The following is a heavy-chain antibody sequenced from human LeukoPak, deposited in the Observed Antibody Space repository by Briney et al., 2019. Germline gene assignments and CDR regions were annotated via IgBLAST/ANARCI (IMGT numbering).Heavy chain of an antibody. CDR1: GYTFTSYA. CDR3: ARGLYCGGDCYSPDY. Sequence: VASVKVSCKASGYTFTSYAMNWVRQAPGQGLEWMGWINTNTGNPTYAQGFTGRFVFSLDTSVSTAYLQISSLKAEDTAVYYCARGLYCGGDCYSPDYWGQGTLVTVSS. CDR2: INTNTGNP. D-gene: IGHD2-21*02. J-gene: IGHJ4*02. V-gene: IGHV7-4-1*02.